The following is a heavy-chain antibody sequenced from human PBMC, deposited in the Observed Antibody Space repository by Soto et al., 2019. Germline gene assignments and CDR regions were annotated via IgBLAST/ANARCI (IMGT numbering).Heavy chain of an antibody. Sequence: SETLSLTCTVSGGSISSGGYYWSWIRQHPGKGLEWIGYIYYSGSTYYNPSLKSRVAISVDTSKNQFSLKLSSVTAADTAVYYCARGRYYDFWSAYGSGYYFDYWGQGTLVTVSS. J-gene: IGHJ4*02. CDR1: GGSISSGGYY. V-gene: IGHV4-31*03. D-gene: IGHD3-3*01. CDR2: IYYSGST. CDR3: ARGRYYDFWSAYGSGYYFDY.